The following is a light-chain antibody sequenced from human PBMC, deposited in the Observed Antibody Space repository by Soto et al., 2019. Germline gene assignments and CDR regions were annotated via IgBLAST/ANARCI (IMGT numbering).Light chain of an antibody. Sequence: EIVMTQSPATLSVSPGERATLSCRASQSVSSNLAWYQQKPGQAPRLLIYCASTRAAGIPARCSGSGSGTEFTLIISSLQSEDFGVYYCQQYNNSPLTFGHGTKVEIK. CDR1: QSVSSN. CDR3: QQYNNSPLT. V-gene: IGKV3-15*01. CDR2: CAS. J-gene: IGKJ1*01.